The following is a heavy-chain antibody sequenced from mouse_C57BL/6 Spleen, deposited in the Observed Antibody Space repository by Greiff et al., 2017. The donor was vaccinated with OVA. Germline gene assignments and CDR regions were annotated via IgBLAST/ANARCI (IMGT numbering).Heavy chain of an antibody. CDR3: AREGYYYGSSFAY. Sequence: EVKLMESGGGLVKPGGSLKLSCAASGFTFSDYGMHWVRQAPEKGLEWVAYISSGSSTIYYADTVKGRFTISRDNAKNTLFLQMTSLRSEDTAMYYCAREGYYYGSSFAYWGQGTLVTVSA. CDR2: ISSGSSTI. V-gene: IGHV5-17*01. J-gene: IGHJ3*01. CDR1: GFTFSDYG. D-gene: IGHD1-1*01.